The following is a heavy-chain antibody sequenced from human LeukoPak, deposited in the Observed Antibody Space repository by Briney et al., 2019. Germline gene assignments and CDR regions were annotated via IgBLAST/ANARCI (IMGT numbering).Heavy chain of an antibody. J-gene: IGHJ4*02. Sequence: GESLKISCKGSGYSFTSYWIGWVRQMPGKGLEWMGIIYPGDSDTRYSPSFQGQVTISADKSISIAYLQWSSLKASDTAMYYCARAPRAYYDILTGYYKVYYFDYWGQGTLVTVSS. D-gene: IGHD3-9*01. CDR1: GYSFTSYW. CDR3: ARAPRAYYDILTGYYKVYYFDY. CDR2: IYPGDSDT. V-gene: IGHV5-51*01.